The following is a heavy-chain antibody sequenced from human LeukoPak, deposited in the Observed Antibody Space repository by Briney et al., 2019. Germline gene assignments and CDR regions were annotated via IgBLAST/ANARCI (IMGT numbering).Heavy chain of an antibody. CDR1: GYTFTSYG. Sequence: ASVKVSCKASGYTFTSYGISWVRQAPGQGLEWIGWISAYNGNTNYAQKLQGRVTMTTDTSTSTAYMELRSLRSDDTAVYYCARDSLSVDTAMVRWFDPWGQGTLVTVSS. D-gene: IGHD5-18*01. CDR3: ARDSLSVDTAMVRWFDP. V-gene: IGHV1-18*01. CDR2: ISAYNGNT. J-gene: IGHJ5*02.